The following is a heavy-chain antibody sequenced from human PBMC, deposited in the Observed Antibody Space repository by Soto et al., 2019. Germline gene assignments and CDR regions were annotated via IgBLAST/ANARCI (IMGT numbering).Heavy chain of an antibody. CDR1: GGSFRNYY. CDR2: VNHSGEA. J-gene: IGHJ4*02. Sequence: SETLSLTCGVYGGSFRNYYWIWVRQPPGKGLEWIGEVNHSGEATYNPSLQSRVTISLDTSNNHFSLKMTSVTAADTAVYYCARGKLSDYVWGSYRYHFDYWGQGTVVTVSS. CDR3: ARGKLSDYVWGSYRYHFDY. D-gene: IGHD3-16*02. V-gene: IGHV4-34*01.